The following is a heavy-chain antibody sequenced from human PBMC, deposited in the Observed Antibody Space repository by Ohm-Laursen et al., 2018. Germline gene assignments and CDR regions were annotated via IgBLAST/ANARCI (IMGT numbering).Heavy chain of an antibody. J-gene: IGHJ4*02. CDR1: GFTFDDYA. Sequence: GSLRLSCTASGFTFDDYAMHWVRHAPGKGLEWVSLISWDGGSTYYADSVKGRFTISRDNSKNSLYLQMNSLRAEDTALYYCAKDVRDYDSSGYYYDYFDYWGQGTLVTVSS. V-gene: IGHV3-43D*04. D-gene: IGHD3-22*01. CDR2: ISWDGGST. CDR3: AKDVRDYDSSGYYYDYFDY.